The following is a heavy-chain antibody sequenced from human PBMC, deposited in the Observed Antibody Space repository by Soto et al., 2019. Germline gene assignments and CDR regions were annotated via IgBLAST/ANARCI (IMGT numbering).Heavy chain of an antibody. Sequence: QVQLQESGPGLVKPGETLSLTCTVSGGYVSSYYWSWIRQPPGKGLEWIGYSGSTNYNPSLKSRVTISVDTSKNQLSLNLSSVTAADTAVYYCARLSAGWLDPWGQGTLVTVAS. CDR3: ARLSAGWLDP. V-gene: IGHV4-59*02. CDR1: GGYVSSYY. CDR2: SGST. J-gene: IGHJ5*02. D-gene: IGHD6-19*01.